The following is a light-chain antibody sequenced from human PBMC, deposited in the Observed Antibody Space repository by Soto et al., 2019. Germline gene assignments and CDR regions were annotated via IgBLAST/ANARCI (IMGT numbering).Light chain of an antibody. CDR2: SAS. V-gene: IGKV1-8*01. CDR1: QDISIS. J-gene: IGKJ2*01. Sequence: AIRMTQSPSSFSASTGDRVTITCRASQDISISLAWYQQKPGKAPKLLIYSASSLQSGVPANFSGCGSGTDFTLTISRLQSEDCATYYCQQYYSYPYTFGQGTKVEIK. CDR3: QQYYSYPYT.